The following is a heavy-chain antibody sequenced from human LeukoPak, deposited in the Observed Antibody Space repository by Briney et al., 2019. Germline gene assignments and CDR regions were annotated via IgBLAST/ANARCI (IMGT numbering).Heavy chain of an antibody. CDR3: ATDPYYYDSSGLFEGGL. CDR2: ISYDGSVK. D-gene: IGHD3-22*01. CDR1: GFTFSSYA. V-gene: IGHV3-30*04. Sequence: PGGSLRLSCAASGFTFSSYAMHWVRQAPGKGLEGVAVISYDGSVKYYADSVKGRFTISRDNAKNTLYLQMNSLRAEDTAVYYCATDPYYYDSSGLFEGGLWGQGTLVTVSS. J-gene: IGHJ4*02.